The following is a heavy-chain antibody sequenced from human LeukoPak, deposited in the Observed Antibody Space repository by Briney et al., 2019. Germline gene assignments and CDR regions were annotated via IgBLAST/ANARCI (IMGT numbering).Heavy chain of an antibody. Sequence: ASVKVSCKASGYTFTSYAMHWVRQAPGQRLEWMGWINAGNGNTKYSQKFQGRVTITRDTSASTAYMELSSPRSEDTAVYYCARSPAPSGAMVPFDYWGQGTLVTVSS. CDR1: GYTFTSYA. V-gene: IGHV1-3*01. CDR3: ARSPAPSGAMVPFDY. D-gene: IGHD5-18*01. CDR2: INAGNGNT. J-gene: IGHJ4*02.